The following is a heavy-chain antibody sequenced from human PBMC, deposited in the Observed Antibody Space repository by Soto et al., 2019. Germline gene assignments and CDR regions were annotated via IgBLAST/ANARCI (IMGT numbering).Heavy chain of an antibody. CDR3: ARDRAVPDIVVVPAALAGLGYYYYGMDV. CDR2: ISAYNGNT. D-gene: IGHD2-2*01. J-gene: IGHJ6*02. V-gene: IGHV1-18*01. CDR1: GYTFTSYG. Sequence: ASVKVSCKASGYTFTSYGISWVRQAPGQGLEWMGWISAYNGNTNYAQKLQGRVTMTTDTSTSTAYMELRSLGSDDTAVYYCARDRAVPDIVVVPAALAGLGYYYYGMDVWGQGTTVTVSS.